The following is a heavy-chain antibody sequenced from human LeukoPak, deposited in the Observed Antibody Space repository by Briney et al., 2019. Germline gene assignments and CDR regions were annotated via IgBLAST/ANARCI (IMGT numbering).Heavy chain of an antibody. D-gene: IGHD6-19*01. V-gene: IGHV1-46*01. J-gene: IGHJ4*02. Sequence: ASVKVSCKAFGYTFTSNYMHWVRQAPGQGPEWMGVISPSGGSTTYAQKFQGRVTLTRDMSTSTDYLELSSLRSEDTAVYYCAREGGSSGWYYFDYWGQGTLVTVSS. CDR3: AREGGSSGWYYFDY. CDR2: ISPSGGST. CDR1: GYTFTSNY.